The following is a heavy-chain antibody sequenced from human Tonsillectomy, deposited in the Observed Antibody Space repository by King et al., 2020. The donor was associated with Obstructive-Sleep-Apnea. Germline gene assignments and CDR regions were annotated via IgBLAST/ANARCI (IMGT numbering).Heavy chain of an antibody. J-gene: IGHJ6*02. V-gene: IGHV3-7*03. CDR1: GFTFSRYW. CDR2: IKQDGSEK. CDR3: ARFKGPGYYADSSFPKYYYYHYGMDV. D-gene: IGHD4-17*01. Sequence: VQLVQSGGGLVQPGGSLRLSCAASGFTFSRYWMNWVRQAPGKGLEWVANIKQDGSEKYYVDSVRGRFTISRDNAKNSLYLQMNSLRAADTAVYYCARFKGPGYYADSSFPKYYYYHYGMDVWGQGTTVTVSS.